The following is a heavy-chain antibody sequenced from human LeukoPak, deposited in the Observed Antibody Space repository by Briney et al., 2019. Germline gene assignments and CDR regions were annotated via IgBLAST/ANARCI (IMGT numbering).Heavy chain of an antibody. J-gene: IGHJ3*02. CDR1: GYTFTSYA. V-gene: IGHV1-2*02. Sequence: ASVKVSCKASGYTFTSYAMHWVRQAPGQGLEWMGWINPNSGGTNYAQKFQGRVTMTRDTSISTAYMELSRLRSDDTAVYYCARSGTIFGVVIDDAFDIWGQGTMVTVSS. CDR2: INPNSGGT. D-gene: IGHD3-3*01. CDR3: ARSGTIFGVVIDDAFDI.